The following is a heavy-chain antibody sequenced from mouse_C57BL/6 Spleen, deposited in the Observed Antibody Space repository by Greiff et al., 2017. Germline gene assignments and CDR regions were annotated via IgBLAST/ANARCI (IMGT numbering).Heavy chain of an antibody. D-gene: IGHD2-5*01. CDR1: GFTFSDYG. Sequence: EVKLVESGGGLVKPGGSLKLSCAASGFTFSDYGMHWVRQAPEKGLEWVAYISSGSSTIYYADTMKGRFTISRDKAKNTLFLQMTRLRSEDTAMYYGARYHSNLNFDVGGTGTTVTVSS. J-gene: IGHJ1*03. CDR2: ISSGSSTI. CDR3: ARYHSNLNFDV. V-gene: IGHV5-17*01.